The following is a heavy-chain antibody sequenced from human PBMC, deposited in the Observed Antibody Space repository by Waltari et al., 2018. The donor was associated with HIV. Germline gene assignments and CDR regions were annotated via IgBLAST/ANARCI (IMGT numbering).Heavy chain of an antibody. V-gene: IGHV1-69*01. CDR3: ARGSWDYVWGSYQTIRYFDY. CDR2: IIPIFCTA. CDR1: GGTFSSYA. J-gene: IGHJ4*02. D-gene: IGHD3-16*02. Sequence: QVQLVQSGAEVKKPGSSVKVSCKASGGTFSSYAISWVRQAPGQGLEWMGGIIPIFCTANYAQKFQGRVTITADESTSTAYMELSSLRSEDTAVYYCARGSWDYVWGSYQTIRYFDYWGQGTLVTVSS.